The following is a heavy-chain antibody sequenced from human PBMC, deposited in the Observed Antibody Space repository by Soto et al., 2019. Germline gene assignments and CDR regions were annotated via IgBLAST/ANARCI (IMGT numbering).Heavy chain of an antibody. V-gene: IGHV3-23*01. D-gene: IGHD3-3*01. CDR2: ISESGHHT. CDR1: GFPSSTYA. J-gene: IGHJ6*02. CDR3: AKTLRFLELALDYYYGMDV. Sequence: GGSLRLSCAASGFPSSTYALNWVRQAPGKGPEWVSTISESGHHTHYADSVKGRFTISRDKSKNTLSLQMNSLRVDDTAIYYCAKTLRFLELALDYYYGMDVWGQGTPVTVSS.